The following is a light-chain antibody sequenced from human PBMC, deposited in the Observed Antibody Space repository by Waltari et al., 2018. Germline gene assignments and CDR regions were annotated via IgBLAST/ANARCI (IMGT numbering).Light chain of an antibody. CDR2: DVT. V-gene: IGLV2-14*03. CDR1: SSDVGVFTN. J-gene: IGLJ3*02. CDR3: SSYIRISASWV. Sequence: QSALTQPASVSGSPGQSITISCPGTSSDVGVFTNVSWYQHHPGKAPKLMIYDVTKRPSGVSNRFSGSGSGNTASLTISGLQSEDEAYYYCSSYIRISASWVFGGGTKLTVL.